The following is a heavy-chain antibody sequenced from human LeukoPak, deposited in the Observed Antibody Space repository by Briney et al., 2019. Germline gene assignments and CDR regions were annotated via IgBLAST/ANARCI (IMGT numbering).Heavy chain of an antibody. D-gene: IGHD3-22*01. CDR2: IIPIFGTA. V-gene: IGHV1-69*13. J-gene: IGHJ6*03. Sequence: SVKVSCKASGGTFTSYAISWVRQAPGQGLEWMGGIIPIFGTANYAQKFQGRVTITADESTSTAYMELSSLRSEDTAVYYCARTRQPYRDSSGYYPRRNYYYYMDVWGKGTTVTISS. CDR1: GGTFTSYA. CDR3: ARTRQPYRDSSGYYPRRNYYYYMDV.